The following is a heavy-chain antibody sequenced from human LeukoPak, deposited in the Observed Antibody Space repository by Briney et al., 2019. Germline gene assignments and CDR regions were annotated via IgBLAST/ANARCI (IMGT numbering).Heavy chain of an antibody. J-gene: IGHJ3*02. CDR3: ASDGYRLHDAFDI. D-gene: IGHD3-16*02. CDR1: GGSISSYY. CDR2: IYYSGST. V-gene: IGHV4-59*12. Sequence: KPSETLSLTCTVSGGSISSYYWSWIRQPPGKGLEWIGYIYYSGSTNYNPTLKSRVTISLDTSKNQFSLKLSSVTAADTAVYYCASDGYRLHDAFDIWGQGTMVTVSS.